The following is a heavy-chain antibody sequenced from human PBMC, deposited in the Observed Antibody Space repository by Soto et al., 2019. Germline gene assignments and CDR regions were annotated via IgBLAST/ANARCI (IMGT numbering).Heavy chain of an antibody. CDR2: ISWNSGSI. J-gene: IGHJ3*02. V-gene: IGHV3-9*01. CDR1: GFTFDDYA. Sequence: EVQLVESGGGLVQPGRSLRLSCAASGFTFDDYAMHWVRQAPGKGLEWVSGISWNSGSIGYADSVKGRFTISRDNAKNSLYLQMNSLRAEDTALYYCANLEAFDIWGQGTMVTVSS. D-gene: IGHD3-3*01. CDR3: ANLEAFDI.